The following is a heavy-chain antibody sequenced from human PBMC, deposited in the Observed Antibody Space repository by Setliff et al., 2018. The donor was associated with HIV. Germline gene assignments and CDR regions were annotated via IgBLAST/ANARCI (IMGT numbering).Heavy chain of an antibody. CDR1: GYSFTSYY. Sequence: ASVKVSCKAPGYSFTSYYMHWVRQAPGQGPEWMGWVNPKSSGTKYAQKFQGRVTMTRDTSIGTAYLELNGLTSDDTAMYYCARALFDNSPLDAWGQGTMVTVSS. CDR2: VNPKSSGT. D-gene: IGHD1-20*01. J-gene: IGHJ3*01. CDR3: ARALFDNSPLDA. V-gene: IGHV1-2*02.